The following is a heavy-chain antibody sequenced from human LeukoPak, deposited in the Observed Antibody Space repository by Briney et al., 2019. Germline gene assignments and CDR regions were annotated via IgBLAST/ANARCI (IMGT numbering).Heavy chain of an antibody. CDR2: IIPIFGTA. Sequence: SVKVSCKASGGTFSSYAISWVRQAPGQGLEWMGRIIPIFGTANYAQKFQGRVTITADKSTSTAYMELSSLRSEDTAVYYRARVRNGYCSSTSCYDWGQGTLVTVSS. J-gene: IGHJ4*02. D-gene: IGHD2-2*03. V-gene: IGHV1-69*06. CDR3: ARVRNGYCSSTSCYD. CDR1: GGTFSSYA.